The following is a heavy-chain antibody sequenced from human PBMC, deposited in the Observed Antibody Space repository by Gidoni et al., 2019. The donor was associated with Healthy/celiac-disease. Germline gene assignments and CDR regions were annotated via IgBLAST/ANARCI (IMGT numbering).Heavy chain of an antibody. D-gene: IGHD4-17*01. CDR3: TRLNDYGDYGGFDY. Sequence: EVPLVESGGGLVHHGGSLKLSCAASGFTVRGAAMHWVLQASGKGLEVVGRIRSKANSYATAYAASVKGRLTIVRDDSKNTAYLQMNSLKTEDTAVYYCTRLNDYGDYGGFDYWGQGTLVTVSS. CDR2: IRSKANSYAT. CDR1: GFTVRGAA. V-gene: IGHV3-73*02. J-gene: IGHJ4*02.